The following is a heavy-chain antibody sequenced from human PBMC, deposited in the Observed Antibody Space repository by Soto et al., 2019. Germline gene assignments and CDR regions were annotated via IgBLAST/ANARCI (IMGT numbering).Heavy chain of an antibody. Sequence: ESGGGVVQPGRSLRLSCAASGFTFSSYAMHWVRQAPGKGLEWVAVISYDGSNKYYADSVKGRFTISRDNSKNTLYLQMNSLRAEDTAVYYCARDRVGYCSSTSCYYYYYGMDVWGQGTTVTVSS. CDR1: GFTFSSYA. CDR3: ARDRVGYCSSTSCYYYYYGMDV. CDR2: ISYDGSNK. V-gene: IGHV3-30-3*01. D-gene: IGHD2-2*01. J-gene: IGHJ6*02.